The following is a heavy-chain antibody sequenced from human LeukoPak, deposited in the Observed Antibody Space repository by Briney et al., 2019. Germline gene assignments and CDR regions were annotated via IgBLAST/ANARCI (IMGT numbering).Heavy chain of an antibody. J-gene: IGHJ4*02. CDR1: GFTFSSYS. Sequence: GGSLRLSCAASGFTFSSYSMNWVRQAPGKGLEWVSSISSSSYIYYADSVKGRFTISRDNAKNSLYLQMNSLRAEDTAVYYCARDPTPSQYSSSFNYWGQGTLVTVSS. CDR2: ISSSSYI. D-gene: IGHD6-6*01. V-gene: IGHV3-21*01. CDR3: ARDPTPSQYSSSFNY.